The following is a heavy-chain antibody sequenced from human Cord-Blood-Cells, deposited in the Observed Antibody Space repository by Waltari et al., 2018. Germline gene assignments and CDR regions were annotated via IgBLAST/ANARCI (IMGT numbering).Heavy chain of an antibody. V-gene: IGHV1-2*02. CDR1: GYTFTGYY. Sequence: QVQLVQSGAEVKKPGASVKVSCKDSGYTFTGYYLHWVATAPGQGLEWMGWINPNSGGTNYAQKFQGRVTMTRDTSISTAYMELSRLRSDDTAVYYCARADIAAAGPVNFDYWGQGTLVTVSS. D-gene: IGHD6-13*01. CDR3: ARADIAAAGPVNFDY. CDR2: INPNSGGT. J-gene: IGHJ4*02.